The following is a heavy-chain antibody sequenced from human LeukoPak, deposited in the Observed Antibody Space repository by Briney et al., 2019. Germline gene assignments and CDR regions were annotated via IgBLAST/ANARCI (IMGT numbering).Heavy chain of an antibody. CDR3: ARVWAAEDY. CDR2: ISSSSSYI. Sequence: GGSVRLSCAASGFTFSSYSMNWVRQAPGKGLEWDSSISSSSSYIYYADSVKGRFTISRDNAKNSLYLQMNSLRAEDTAVYYCARVWAAEDYWGQGTLVTVSS. V-gene: IGHV3-21*01. J-gene: IGHJ4*02. D-gene: IGHD6-13*01. CDR1: GFTFSSYS.